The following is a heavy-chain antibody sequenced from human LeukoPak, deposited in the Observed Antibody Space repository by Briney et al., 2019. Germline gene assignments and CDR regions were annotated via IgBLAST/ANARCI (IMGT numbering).Heavy chain of an antibody. CDR2: IIPILGIA. CDR1: GGTFSSYA. D-gene: IGHD3-22*01. CDR3: ARDDTYCYDSSGYYSFDY. J-gene: IGHJ4*02. Sequence: SVKVSCKASGGTFSSYAISWVRQAPGQGLEWMGRIIPILGIANYAQKFQGRVTITADKSTSTAYMELSSLRSEDTAVYYCARDDTYCYDSSGYYSFDYWGQGTLVTVSS. V-gene: IGHV1-69*04.